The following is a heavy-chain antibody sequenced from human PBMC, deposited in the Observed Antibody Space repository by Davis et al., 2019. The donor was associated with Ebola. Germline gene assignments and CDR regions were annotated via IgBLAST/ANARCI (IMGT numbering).Heavy chain of an antibody. V-gene: IGHV4-4*02. Sequence: SETLSLTCAVSAASITSSNYWSCVRQSPGKGLGWIGEVYHDGTTNYSPSLKSRATIAVDTSKHQFSLKLSSVTAADTAVYYCARGLWGGSRDFDYWGQGTLVTGSS. D-gene: IGHD2-15*01. CDR3: ARGLWGGSRDFDY. CDR2: VYHDGTT. CDR1: AASITSSNY. J-gene: IGHJ4*02.